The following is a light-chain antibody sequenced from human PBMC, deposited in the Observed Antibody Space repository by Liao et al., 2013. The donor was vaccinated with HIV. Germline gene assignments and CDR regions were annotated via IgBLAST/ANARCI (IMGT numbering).Light chain of an antibody. CDR1: KLGDKY. Sequence: SYELTQPPSVSVSPGQTATITCSGDKLGDKYASWYQQRPGQSPILVIYQDDKRPSGIPERISGSNSGNTATLIISGTQAMDEADFYCQVWDSHSVIFGGGTRLTVL. CDR3: QVWDSHSVI. J-gene: IGLJ2*01. V-gene: IGLV3-1*01. CDR2: QDD.